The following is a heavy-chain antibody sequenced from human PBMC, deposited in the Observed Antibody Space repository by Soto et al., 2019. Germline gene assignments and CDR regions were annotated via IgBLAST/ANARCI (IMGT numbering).Heavy chain of an antibody. CDR1: GFTFSSYG. D-gene: IGHD1-26*01. CDR3: ARAGLLLDY. CDR2: IWYGGSDK. V-gene: IGHV3-33*01. J-gene: IGHJ4*02. Sequence: QVQLVESGGGVVQPGRSLRLSCAASGFTFSSYGMHWVRQAPGKGLEWVAVIWYGGSDKYYADSVKGRFTISRDNSKNTLYLQMNSLSAEYTAVYYCARAGLLLDYWGQGTLVTVSS.